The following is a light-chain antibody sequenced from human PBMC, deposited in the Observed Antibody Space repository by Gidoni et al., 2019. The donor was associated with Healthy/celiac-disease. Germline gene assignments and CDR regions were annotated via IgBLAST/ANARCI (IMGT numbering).Light chain of an antibody. CDR2: RNN. CDR3: AAWDDSLSGQGV. V-gene: IGLV1-47*01. J-gene: IGLJ2*01. Sequence: QSVLTQPPSASGTPGQRVTISCSGRSYNIGSNYVYWYQQLPGTAPKLLIYRNNQRPSRVPDRFSGSKSGTSASLAISGLRSEDEADYYCAAWDDSLSGQGVFGGGTKLTVL. CDR1: SYNIGSNY.